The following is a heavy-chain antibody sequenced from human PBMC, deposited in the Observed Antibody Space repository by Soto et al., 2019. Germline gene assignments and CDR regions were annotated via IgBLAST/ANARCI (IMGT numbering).Heavy chain of an antibody. CDR1: GYTFTSYG. J-gene: IGHJ3*02. V-gene: IGHV1-18*01. CDR3: ALAHYDSSGYAFDI. CDR2: ISAYNGNT. D-gene: IGHD3-22*01. Sequence: GASVKVSCKASGYTFTSYGISWVRQAPGQGLEWMGWISAYNGNTNYAQKLQGRVTMTTDTSTSTAYMELRSLRSDDTAVYYCALAHYDSSGYAFDIWGQGTMVTVSS.